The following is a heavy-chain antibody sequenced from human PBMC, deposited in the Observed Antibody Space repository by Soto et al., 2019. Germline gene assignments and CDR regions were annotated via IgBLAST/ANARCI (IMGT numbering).Heavy chain of an antibody. CDR2: IDPGDSDT. J-gene: IGHJ6*02. CDR3: AKAMVRGKNYYGMDV. Sequence: EVQLVQSGAEVKKPGESLKISCKGSGYSFTSYWIGWVRQMPGKGLECMGIIDPGDSDTRYSPSFQGQVTISADKSSSTAYLQCSSLEASATAMYYWAKAMVRGKNYYGMDVWGQGTTVTVSS. CDR1: GYSFTSYW. D-gene: IGHD3-10*01. V-gene: IGHV5-51*03.